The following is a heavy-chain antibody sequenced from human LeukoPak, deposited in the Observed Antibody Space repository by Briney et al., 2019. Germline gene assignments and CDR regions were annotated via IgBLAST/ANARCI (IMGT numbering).Heavy chain of an antibody. CDR1: GRSISSYY. V-gene: IGHV4-59*01. Sequence: SEPLSLTCTVSGRSISSYYGSWIRQPPGKAVEWIGYIYYSGSTNYNPSLKSRVTISVDTSKNQFSLKLSSVTAADTAVYYCARGFKKGDGYDYWGQGTLVTVSS. D-gene: IGHD5-24*01. CDR2: IYYSGST. CDR3: ARGFKKGDGYDY. J-gene: IGHJ4*02.